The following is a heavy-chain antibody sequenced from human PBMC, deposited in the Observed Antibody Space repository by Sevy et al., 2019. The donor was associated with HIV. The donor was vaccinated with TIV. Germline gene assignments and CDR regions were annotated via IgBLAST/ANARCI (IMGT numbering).Heavy chain of an antibody. V-gene: IGHV4-38-2*01. CDR2: VFHSGST. J-gene: IGHJ4*02. CDR3: ARHSHGSGTYYVPFDS. CDR1: GYSITSGYL. D-gene: IGHD3-10*01. Sequence: SETLSLTCAVSGYSITSGYLWGWIRQPPGKGLEWIGSVFHSGSTYYTPSLNSRVIISVATSKNQFCLKLNSVTAAAAALYYCARHSHGSGTYYVPFDSWGQGTLVTVSS.